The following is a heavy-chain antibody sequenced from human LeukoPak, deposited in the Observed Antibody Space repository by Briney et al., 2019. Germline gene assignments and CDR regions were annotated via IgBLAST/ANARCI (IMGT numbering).Heavy chain of an antibody. V-gene: IGHV4-30-4*08. CDR3: ARTLTAYNDAFDI. D-gene: IGHD1-14*01. J-gene: IGHJ3*02. CDR1: GGSISSGDYY. Sequence: SETLSLTCTVSGGSISSGDYYWSWIRQPPGKGLEWIGYIYYSGSTYYNPSLKRRVTISVDTSKNQFSLKLSSVTAADTAVYYCARTLTAYNDAFDIWGQGTMVTVSS. CDR2: IYYSGST.